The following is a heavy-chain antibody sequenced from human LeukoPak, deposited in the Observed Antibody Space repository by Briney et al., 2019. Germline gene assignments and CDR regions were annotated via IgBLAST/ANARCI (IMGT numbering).Heavy chain of an antibody. CDR2: IYHSGST. CDR1: GYSITSGYY. Sequence: SETLSLTCTVSGYSITSGYYWGWIRQPPGKGLEWIGSIYHSGSTYYNPPLKIRVTISLDTSKNQFSLKLSSVTAADTAVYYCARDLGSSGYSFDYWGQGTLVTVSS. CDR3: ARDLGSSGYSFDY. D-gene: IGHD3-22*01. J-gene: IGHJ4*02. V-gene: IGHV4-38-2*02.